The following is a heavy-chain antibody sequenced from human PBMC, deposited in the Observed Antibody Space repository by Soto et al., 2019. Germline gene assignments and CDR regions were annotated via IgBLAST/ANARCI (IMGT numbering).Heavy chain of an antibody. Sequence: PSETLSLTCTVSGGSISSGGYYWSWIRQHPGKGLEWIGYIYYSGSTYYNPSLKSRVTISVDTSKNQFSLKLSSVTAADTAVYYCAREDSIAAAGKLDYWGQGTLDTSPQ. V-gene: IGHV4-31*03. CDR1: GGSISSGGYY. J-gene: IGHJ4*02. CDR3: AREDSIAAAGKLDY. CDR2: IYYSGST. D-gene: IGHD6-13*01.